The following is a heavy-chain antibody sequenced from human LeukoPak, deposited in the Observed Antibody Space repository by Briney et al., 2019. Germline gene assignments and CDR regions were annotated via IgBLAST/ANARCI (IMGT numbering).Heavy chain of an antibody. D-gene: IGHD5-18*01. V-gene: IGHV3-33*01. J-gene: IGHJ5*02. CDR1: GFTFSTFG. CDR3: ARDVDTSSHSSQLDP. CDR2: IQSDGSKQ. Sequence: GGSLRLSCATAGFTFSTFGIHWVRQTPGKGLEWAAAIQSDGSKQYYGDSVKGRFTISRDSSKNTVYLQMNSLRDEDTAVYYCARDVDTSSHSSQLDPCSQGTLVTVSS.